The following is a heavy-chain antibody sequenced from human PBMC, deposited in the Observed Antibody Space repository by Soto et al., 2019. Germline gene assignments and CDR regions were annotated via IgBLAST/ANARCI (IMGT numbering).Heavy chain of an antibody. CDR1: GGSFSGYY. Sequence: QVQLQQLGAGLLKPSVTLSLTCAVYGGSFSGYYWSWIGQPPGKGLEWIGEINHSGSTNYNPSLKSRVTISVDMSKNQFSLKLSSVTAADTAVYYCARGHTAMSVETFDYWGQGTLVTVSS. V-gene: IGHV4-34*01. CDR2: INHSGST. CDR3: ARGHTAMSVETFDY. D-gene: IGHD5-18*01. J-gene: IGHJ4*02.